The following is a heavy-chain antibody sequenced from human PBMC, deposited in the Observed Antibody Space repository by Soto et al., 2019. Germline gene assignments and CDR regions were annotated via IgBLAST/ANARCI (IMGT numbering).Heavy chain of an antibody. CDR1: GGTFSGYA. CDR2: IIPIFGTA. Sequence: ASVKVSCKASGGTFSGYAISWVRQAPGQGLEWMGGIIPIFGTANNAQKFQGRVTITADESTSTAYMELSSLRSEDTAVYYCARDRHYYDSMDVWGQGSTVTVCS. V-gene: IGHV1-69*13. D-gene: IGHD3-22*01. CDR3: ARDRHYYDSMDV. J-gene: IGHJ6*02.